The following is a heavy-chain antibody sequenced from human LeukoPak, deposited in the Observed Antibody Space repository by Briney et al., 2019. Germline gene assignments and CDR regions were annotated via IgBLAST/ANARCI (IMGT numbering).Heavy chain of an antibody. J-gene: IGHJ4*02. CDR2: IHSGGRT. V-gene: IGHV3-66*01. CDR3: ARPGSASGYWVH. Sequence: GGSLRLSCAASVFSVSSNYLSWVRQPPGKGLEWVSVIHSGGRTKYADSVRDRFTISRDTAKNTVYLQMNSLRVDDTAAYYCARPGSASGYWVHWGQGTLVTVSS. D-gene: IGHD3-3*01. CDR1: VFSVSSNY.